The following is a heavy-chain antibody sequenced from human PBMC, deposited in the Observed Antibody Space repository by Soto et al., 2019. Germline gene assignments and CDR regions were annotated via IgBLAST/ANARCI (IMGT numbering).Heavy chain of an antibody. V-gene: IGHV1-18*01. J-gene: IGHJ3*02. D-gene: IGHD3-10*01. Sequence: QFQLVQSRAEVKKPGASVKVTCKASGYTFTSYGISWVRQAPGQGLEWMGWISAYNGNTNYAQKLQGRVTMTTDTSTSTAYMELRSLRSDDTAVYYCARVGWFGESPEGFDIWGQGTMVTVSS. CDR1: GYTFTSYG. CDR3: ARVGWFGESPEGFDI. CDR2: ISAYNGNT.